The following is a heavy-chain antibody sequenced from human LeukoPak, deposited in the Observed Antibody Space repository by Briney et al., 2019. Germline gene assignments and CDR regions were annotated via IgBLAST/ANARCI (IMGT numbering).Heavy chain of an antibody. CDR1: GFTFSSYG. J-gene: IGHJ4*02. CDR2: IWYDGSNK. Sequence: GGSLRLSCAASGFTFSSYGMHWVRQAPGKGLEWVAVIWYDGSNKYYADSVKGRFTISRDNSKNTLYMQMNSLRAEDTAVYSCAKSYSSGWYGFDYWGQGNLVTVSS. CDR3: AKSYSSGWYGFDY. D-gene: IGHD6-19*01. V-gene: IGHV3-33*06.